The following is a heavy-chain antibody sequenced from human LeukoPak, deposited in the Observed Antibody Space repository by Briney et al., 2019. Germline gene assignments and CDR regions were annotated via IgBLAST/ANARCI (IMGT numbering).Heavy chain of an antibody. CDR1: GSIFTKYD. CDR3: ARENLEYGDYAIDY. CDR2: IDRDGVA. D-gene: IGHD4-17*01. V-gene: IGHV3-13*01. J-gene: IGHJ4*02. Sequence: GGSLRLSCAASGSIFTKYDMHWVRHVTGRGLEWVSGIDRDGVAYYSDSVKGRFTMSRENGENSVYLQLNSLRAGDTAVYFCARENLEYGDYAIDYWGQGILVTVSS.